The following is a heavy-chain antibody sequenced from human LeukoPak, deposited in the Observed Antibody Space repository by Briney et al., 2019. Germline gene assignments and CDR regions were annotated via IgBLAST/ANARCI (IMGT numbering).Heavy chain of an antibody. D-gene: IGHD3-22*01. CDR1: GFTFSNAW. CDR3: TTEKSSFYYYDSSGPHNYFDY. J-gene: IGHJ4*02. Sequence: KPGGSLRLSCAASGFTFSNAWMSWVRQAPGKGLEWVGRIKSKTDGGTTDYAAPVKGRFTISRDDSKNTLYLQMNSLKTEDTAVYYCTTEKSSFYYYDSSGPHNYFDYWGQGTLVTVSS. CDR2: IKSKTDGGTT. V-gene: IGHV3-15*01.